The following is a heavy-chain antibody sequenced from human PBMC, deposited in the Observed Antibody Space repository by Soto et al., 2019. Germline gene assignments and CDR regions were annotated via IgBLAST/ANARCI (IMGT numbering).Heavy chain of an antibody. CDR1: GGSISSGVFS. Sequence: SETLSLTCAVSGGSISSGVFSLSWIRQPPGKALEWIGYIYQSGTTYYNPSLQSRVTISADRSKNQFSLTLTSVTAADTAVYYCARGGDTSGFYWAHWGQGALVTVSS. D-gene: IGHD3-22*01. V-gene: IGHV4-30-2*01. J-gene: IGHJ1*01. CDR3: ARGGDTSGFYWAH. CDR2: IYQSGTT.